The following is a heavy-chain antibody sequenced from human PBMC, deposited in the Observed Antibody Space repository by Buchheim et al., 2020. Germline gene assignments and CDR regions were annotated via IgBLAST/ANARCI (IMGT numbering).Heavy chain of an antibody. CDR2: IYYSGST. Sequence: QVQLQQWGAGLLKPSEALSLTCAVYGGSFSGYYWSWIRQPPGKGLEWIGYIYYSGSTYYNPSLKSRVTISVDTSKNQFSLKLSSVTAADTAVYYCARREVSYGFLDYWGQGTL. J-gene: IGHJ4*02. CDR3: ARREVSYGFLDY. CDR1: GGSFSGYY. D-gene: IGHD5-18*01. V-gene: IGHV4-34*01.